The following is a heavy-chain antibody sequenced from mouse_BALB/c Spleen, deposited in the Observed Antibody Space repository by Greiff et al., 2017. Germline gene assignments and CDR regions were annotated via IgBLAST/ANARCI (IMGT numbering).Heavy chain of an antibody. CDR1: GYTFTSYW. Sequence: LQQPGSELVRPGASVKLSCKASGYTFTSYWMHWVKQRPGQGLEWIGNIYPGSGSTNYDEKFKSKATLTVDTSSSTAYLQLSSLTTEDSAVYYCTRGDSQFHYYSTMDYWGQGTSVTVSS. D-gene: IGHD6-1*01. CDR2: IYPGSGST. J-gene: IGHJ4*01. V-gene: IGHV1S22*01. CDR3: TRGDSQFHYYSTMDY.